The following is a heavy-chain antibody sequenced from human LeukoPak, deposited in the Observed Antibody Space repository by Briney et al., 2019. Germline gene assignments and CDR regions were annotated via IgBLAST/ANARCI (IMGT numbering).Heavy chain of an antibody. J-gene: IGHJ4*02. Sequence: GGSLRLSCAASGFTVSSNYMSWVRQAPGKGLEWVSVIYSGGSTYYADSVKGRFTISRDNSKNTLYLQMNSLRAENTAVYYCARGRDGYNYVVDYWGQGTLVTVSS. CDR1: GFTVSSNY. CDR2: IYSGGST. D-gene: IGHD5-24*01. V-gene: IGHV3-53*01. CDR3: ARGRDGYNYVVDY.